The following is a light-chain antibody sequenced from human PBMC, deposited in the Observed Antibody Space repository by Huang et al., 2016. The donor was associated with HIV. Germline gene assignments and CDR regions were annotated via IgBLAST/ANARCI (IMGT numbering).Light chain of an antibody. Sequence: EIVLTQSPVTLSVSPGERATLSCRASKNIRDYLARYQQKPGQAPRLLIYHASNRATGIPARFSGSGSGTDFTLTISSLEPEDFAVYYCQQRSTFGPGTKVDIK. V-gene: IGKV3-11*01. CDR1: KNIRDY. CDR2: HAS. J-gene: IGKJ3*01. CDR3: QQRST.